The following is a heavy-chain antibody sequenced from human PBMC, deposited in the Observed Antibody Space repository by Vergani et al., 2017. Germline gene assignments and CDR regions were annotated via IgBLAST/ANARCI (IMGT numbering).Heavy chain of an antibody. CDR3: ATDSGHSSGPPGSDAFDI. V-gene: IGHV1-24*01. CDR1: GYTLTELS. D-gene: IGHD3-22*01. CDR2: FDPEDGET. J-gene: IGHJ3*02. Sequence: QVQLVQSGAEVKKPGASVKVSCKVSGYTLTELSMHWVRQAPGKGLEWMGGFDPEDGETIYAQKFQGRVTMTEDTSTDTAYMELSSLRSEDTAVYYCATDSGHSSGPPGSDAFDIWGQGTMVTVSS.